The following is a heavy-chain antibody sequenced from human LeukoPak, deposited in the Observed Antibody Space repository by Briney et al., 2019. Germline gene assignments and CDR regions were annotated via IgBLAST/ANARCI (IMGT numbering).Heavy chain of an antibody. Sequence: SQTLSLTCTVSGGSISSGGYYWSWLRQHPGKGLEWIVYIYYSGSTYYNPSLKSRVTISVDTSKNQFSLKLSSVTAADTAVYYCARGVGIGIVVVIHFDYWGQGTLVTVSS. CDR2: IYYSGST. CDR1: GGSISSGGYY. J-gene: IGHJ4*02. CDR3: ARGVGIGIVVVIHFDY. D-gene: IGHD3-22*01. V-gene: IGHV4-31*03.